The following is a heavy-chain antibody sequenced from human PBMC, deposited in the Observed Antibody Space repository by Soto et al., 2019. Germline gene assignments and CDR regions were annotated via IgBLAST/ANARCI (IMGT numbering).Heavy chain of an antibody. CDR3: AGLYYYGSGSYYTDAFDI. Sequence: GGSLRLSCAASGFTFSSYAMHWVRQAPGKGLEWVAVISYDGSNKYYADSVKGRFTISRDNSKNTLYLQMNSLRAEDTAVYYCAGLYYYGSGSYYTDAFDIWGQGTMVTVSS. CDR1: GFTFSSYA. D-gene: IGHD3-10*01. V-gene: IGHV3-30-3*01. J-gene: IGHJ3*02. CDR2: ISYDGSNK.